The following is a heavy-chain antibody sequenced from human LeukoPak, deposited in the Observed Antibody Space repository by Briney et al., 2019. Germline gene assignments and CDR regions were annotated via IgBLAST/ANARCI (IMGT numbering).Heavy chain of an antibody. CDR1: GATFSSYA. J-gene: IGHJ4*02. CDR2: IIPIFGAA. Sequence: SVKVSCKASGATFSSYAISWVRQAPGQGLEWMGGIIPIFGAANYAQKFQGRVTITADESTSTAYMELSSLRSEDTAVYYCVIGGSSVVPAAIPGDYWGQGTLVTVSS. D-gene: IGHD2-2*01. V-gene: IGHV1-69*13. CDR3: VIGGSSVVPAAIPGDY.